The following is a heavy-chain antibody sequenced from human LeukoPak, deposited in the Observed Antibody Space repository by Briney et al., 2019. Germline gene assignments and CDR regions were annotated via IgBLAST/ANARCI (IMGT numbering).Heavy chain of an antibody. V-gene: IGHV3-73*01. CDR3: TTHSSSWYYFDY. D-gene: IGHD6-13*01. CDR2: IRSTANGYAT. J-gene: IGHJ4*02. Sequence: GGSLRLSCAASGFTFSGSALHWVRQASGKGLEWVGRIRSTANGYATAYAASVKGRFTISRDDSKNTAYLQMDSLKTEDTAVYYCTTHSSSWYYFDYWGQGTLVTVSS. CDR1: GFTFSGSA.